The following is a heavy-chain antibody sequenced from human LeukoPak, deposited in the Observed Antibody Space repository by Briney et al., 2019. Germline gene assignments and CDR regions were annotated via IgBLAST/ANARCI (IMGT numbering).Heavy chain of an antibody. CDR1: GFTFSSYW. V-gene: IGHV3-74*01. CDR3: ARAKYYYDSSGYYAPGFDY. CDR2: INSDGSST. J-gene: IGHJ4*02. D-gene: IGHD3-22*01. Sequence: GGSLRLSCAASGFTFSSYWMHWVRQAPGKGLVWVSRINSDGSSTSYADSVKGRFTISRDNAKNTLYLQMNSLRAEDTAAYYCARAKYYYDSSGYYAPGFDYWGQGTLVTVSS.